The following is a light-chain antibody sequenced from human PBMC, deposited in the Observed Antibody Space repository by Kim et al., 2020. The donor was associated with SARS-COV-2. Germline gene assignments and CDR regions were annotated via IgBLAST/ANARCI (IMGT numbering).Light chain of an antibody. J-gene: IGKJ4*01. CDR3: AQATHWPLT. V-gene: IGKV2-30*01. CDR1: QSLEYSDTNTY. CDR2: KVS. Sequence: DVVMTQSPPSLPVTLGQSASISCRSSQSLEYSDTNTYLSCFHQRPGQSPRRLIYKVSNRDSGVPDRFSGSGSGTDFTLKISSVEAEDVGIYYCAQATHWPLTFGGGTKVDIK.